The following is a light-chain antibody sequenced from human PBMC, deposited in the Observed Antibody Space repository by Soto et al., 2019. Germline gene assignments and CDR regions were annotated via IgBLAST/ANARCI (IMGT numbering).Light chain of an antibody. J-gene: IGKJ4*01. CDR2: WAS. Sequence: DIVMTQSPDSLAVSLGERATINCKSSQSVLYSSNNKNYLAWYQQKPGQPPKLLIYWASTRESVVPDRFSGSGSGTDFTLTISSLQAEDGAVYYCQQYSSTPLTFGGGTKVEIK. CDR1: QSVLYSSNNKNY. CDR3: QQYSSTPLT. V-gene: IGKV4-1*01.